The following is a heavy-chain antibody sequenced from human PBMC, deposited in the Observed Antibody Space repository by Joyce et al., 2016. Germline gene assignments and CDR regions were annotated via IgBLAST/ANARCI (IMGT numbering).Heavy chain of an antibody. J-gene: IGHJ5*02. CDR3: ARLDDVQGWFDP. D-gene: IGHD3-16*01. CDR2: ISYSGCT. CDR1: GGSIGRYF. Sequence: QVQLQESGPGLVKPSETLSLTCSVSGGSIGRYFWSWIRQSPGKGLEWIGYISYSGCTNKNPSLESRGTISVDTSKNQFSLKVNSVTAADTAIYYCARLDDVQGWFDPWGQGTLVTVSS. V-gene: IGHV4-59*08.